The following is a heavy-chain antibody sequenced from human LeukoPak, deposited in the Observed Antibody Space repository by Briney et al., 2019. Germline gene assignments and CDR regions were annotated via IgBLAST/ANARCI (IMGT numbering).Heavy chain of an antibody. CDR2: ISGSGGST. J-gene: IGHJ5*02. V-gene: IGHV3-23*01. D-gene: IGHD2-2*02. CDR3: AKAGYCSSTSCYINWFDP. Sequence: GXLRLSCAASGFTFSSYAMSWVRQAPGKGLEWVSAISGSGGSTYYADSVKGRFTISRDNSNNTLYLQMNSLRAEDTAVYYCAKAGYCSSTSCYINWFDPWGQGTLVTVSS. CDR1: GFTFSSYA.